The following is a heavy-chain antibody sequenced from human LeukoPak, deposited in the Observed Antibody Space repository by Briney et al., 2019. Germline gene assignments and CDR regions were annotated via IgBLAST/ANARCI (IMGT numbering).Heavy chain of an antibody. J-gene: IGHJ4*02. D-gene: IGHD5-12*01. Sequence: GRSLRLSCAAAGFTFSSYWMHWVRQAPGKGLVWVSRIISDGSGTSYADSVKGRFTISRDNAKNTMYLQMNSRRAEDTAVYYCAREKSGSPDYWGEGTLVTVS. CDR3: AREKSGSPDY. V-gene: IGHV3-74*01. CDR2: IISDGSGT. CDR1: GFTFSSYW.